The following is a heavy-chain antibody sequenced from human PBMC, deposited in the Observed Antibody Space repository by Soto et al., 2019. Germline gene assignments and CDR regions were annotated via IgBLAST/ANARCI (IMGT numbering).Heavy chain of an antibody. CDR1: GGSISSSSYY. CDR3: ARSYYYGSGSYFY. J-gene: IGHJ4*02. V-gene: IGHV4-39*01. D-gene: IGHD3-10*01. CDR2: IYYSGST. Sequence: QLQLQESGPGLVKPSETLSLTFTVSGGSISSSSYYWGWIRQPPGKGLEWIGSIYYSGSTYYNPALHSRATISVDTSKNHFSLKLSSVTAADTAAYYCARSYYYGSGSYFYWGQGTLFAVSS.